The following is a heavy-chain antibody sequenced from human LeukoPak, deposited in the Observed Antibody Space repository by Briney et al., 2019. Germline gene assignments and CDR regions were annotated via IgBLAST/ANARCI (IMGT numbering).Heavy chain of an antibody. CDR3: ASGRASSNSYGMDV. J-gene: IGHJ6*02. D-gene: IGHD6-13*01. CDR2: ITWDGGNT. Sequence: GGSLRLSCAASGFTFDDYTMHWVRQAPGKGLEWVSFITWDGGNTYYADSVKGRFTISRDNSKNSLSLQMNSLRTEDTALYYCASGRASSNSYGMDVWGQGTTVTVSS. V-gene: IGHV3-43*01. CDR1: GFTFDDYT.